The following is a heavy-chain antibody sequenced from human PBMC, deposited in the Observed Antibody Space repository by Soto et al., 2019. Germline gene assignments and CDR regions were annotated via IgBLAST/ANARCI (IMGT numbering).Heavy chain of an antibody. CDR1: GYTFTNYY. J-gene: IGHJ4*02. D-gene: IGHD5-18*01. CDR3: ARGGYTYGLDY. CDR2: INPSGGAT. V-gene: IGHV1-46*01. Sequence: QVQLVQSGAEVKKPGASVKVSCNTSGYTFTNYYIHWVRQAPGQGLEWMGMINPSGGATSYAQKFQVRVNMTRDTSTSTVYMELSSLRSEDTALYYCARGGYTYGLDYWGQGTLVTVSS.